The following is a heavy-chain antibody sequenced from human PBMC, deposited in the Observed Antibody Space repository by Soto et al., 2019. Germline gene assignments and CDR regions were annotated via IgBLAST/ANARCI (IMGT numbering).Heavy chain of an antibody. D-gene: IGHD6-6*01. J-gene: IGHJ6*02. V-gene: IGHV5-51*01. CDR3: ARLIGAARRWYYYYGMDV. CDR2: IYPGDSDT. CDR1: GYSFTSYW. Sequence: PGESLKISCKGSGYSFTSYWIGWVRQMPGKGLEWVGIIYPGDSDTRYSPSFQGQVTISADKSISTAYLPWSSLKASDTAMYYCARLIGAARRWYYYYGMDVWGQGTTVTVSS.